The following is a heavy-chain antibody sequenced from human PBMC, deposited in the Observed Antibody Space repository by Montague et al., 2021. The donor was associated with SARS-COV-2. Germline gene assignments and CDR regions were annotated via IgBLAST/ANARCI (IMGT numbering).Heavy chain of an antibody. D-gene: IGHD3-10*01. CDR1: IGSSTYY. V-gene: IGHV4-39*01. CDR2: IYPGGKM. Sequence: SETLSLTCTVSIGSSTYYWSWIRQPPGKGLEWMGSIYPGGKMFYNYSPQSRVTMLIDTSENQYSLNLIAVTAAATAVYYCSRHSGGSEVSGLDFWGQGTLVTVSS. J-gene: IGHJ4*02. CDR3: SRHSGGSEVSGLDF.